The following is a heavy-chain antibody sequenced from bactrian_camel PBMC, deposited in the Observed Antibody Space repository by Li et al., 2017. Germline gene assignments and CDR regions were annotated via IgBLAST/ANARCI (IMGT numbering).Heavy chain of an antibody. D-gene: IGHD2*01. J-gene: IGHJ6*01. CDR3: AAEDGGVVITTCPSSEFGY. Sequence: VQLVESGGGLVQPGGSLRLSCAASEFTFSTYAMSWIRQAPGKGLEWVSGMDSGGGRTYYADSVKGRFTISRDNAKNTLYLQMDSAKPEDTAVYYCAAEDGGVVITTCPSSEFGYWGQGTQVTVS. CDR2: MDSGGGRT. V-gene: IGHV3S31*01. CDR1: EFTFSTYA.